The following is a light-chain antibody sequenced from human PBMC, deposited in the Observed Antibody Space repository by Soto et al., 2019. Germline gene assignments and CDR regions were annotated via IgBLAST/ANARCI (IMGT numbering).Light chain of an antibody. CDR3: QQYGTSPLT. Sequence: RVMTQSPATLSVSPGESVTLSCRASQSVGTDLAWYQQKPGQPPRLLISDASTRAAGVPARFSGSGSGTEFTLTIRSLQSEDFAVYYCQQYGTSPLTFGPGTRVD. V-gene: IGKV3-15*01. J-gene: IGKJ3*01. CDR2: DAS. CDR1: QSVGTD.